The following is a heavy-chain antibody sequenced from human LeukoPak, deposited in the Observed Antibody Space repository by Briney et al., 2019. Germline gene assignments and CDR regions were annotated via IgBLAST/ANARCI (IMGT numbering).Heavy chain of an antibody. D-gene: IGHD3-22*01. Sequence: PGGSLRLSCAASGFTFSTYAMSWVRQAPGKGLEWVSSISASGASTYFADSVKGLFTVPRDNSKNTLYLQMSSLRAEDTAVYYCARETYSYDSSDYYSWFDPWGQGTLVTVSS. CDR3: ARETYSYDSSDYYSWFDP. V-gene: IGHV3-23*01. CDR1: GFTFSTYA. CDR2: ISASGAST. J-gene: IGHJ5*02.